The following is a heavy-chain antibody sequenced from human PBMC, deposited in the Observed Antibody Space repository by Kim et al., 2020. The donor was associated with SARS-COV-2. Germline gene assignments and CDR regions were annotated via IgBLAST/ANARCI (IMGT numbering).Heavy chain of an antibody. Sequence: YYADSVKARFNTARENSKNTLYLQMNRLRAEDTAVYYCAREVGLAFRFDSWGQGTPVTVSP. CDR3: AREVGLAFRFDS. D-gene: IGHD3-3*02. V-gene: IGHV3-33*01. J-gene: IGHJ4*02.